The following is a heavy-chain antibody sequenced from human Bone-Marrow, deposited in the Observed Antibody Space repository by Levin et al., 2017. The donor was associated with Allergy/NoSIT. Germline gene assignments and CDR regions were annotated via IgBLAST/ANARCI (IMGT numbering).Heavy chain of an antibody. Sequence: GGSLRLSCAASGFTFRNYWMSWVRQAPGKGLEWVANIEKDGSDIHYVDSVKGRFTISRDNGKNSVYLQMNSLRAEDTAVYYCATNSDDRFDFWGQGTLVTVSS. D-gene: IGHD1-26*01. CDR2: IEKDGSDI. CDR3: ATNSDDRFDF. V-gene: IGHV3-7*02. J-gene: IGHJ4*01. CDR1: GFTFRNYW.